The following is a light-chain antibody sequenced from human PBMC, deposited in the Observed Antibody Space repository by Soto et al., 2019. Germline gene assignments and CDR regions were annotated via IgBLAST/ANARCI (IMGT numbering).Light chain of an antibody. Sequence: QSALTQPPSASGSPGQSVTISCTGTNSDVGGYNFVSWYQQHPGKAPKLIIYEVTKRPSGVPDRFSGSKSGKTASLTVSGLQAEDEAYYYCSSYAGSNNRYVFGTGTKLTVL. V-gene: IGLV2-8*01. CDR1: NSDVGGYNF. CDR3: SSYAGSNNRYV. CDR2: EVT. J-gene: IGLJ1*01.